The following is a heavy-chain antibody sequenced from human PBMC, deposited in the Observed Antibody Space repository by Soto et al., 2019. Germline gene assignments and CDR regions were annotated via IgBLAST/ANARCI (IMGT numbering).Heavy chain of an antibody. D-gene: IGHD1-26*01. CDR3: AREAGSGSYYSSLYYGMDV. CDR2: IIPIFGTA. Sequence: ASVKVSCKASGGTFSSYAISWVRQAPGQGLEWMGGIIPIFGTANYAQKFQGRVTITADKSTSTAYMELSSLRSEDMAVYYCAREAGSGSYYSSLYYGMDVWGQGTTVTVSS. J-gene: IGHJ6*02. CDR1: GGTFSSYA. V-gene: IGHV1-69*06.